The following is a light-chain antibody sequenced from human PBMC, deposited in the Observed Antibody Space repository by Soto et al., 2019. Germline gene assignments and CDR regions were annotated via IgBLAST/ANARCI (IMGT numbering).Light chain of an antibody. CDR1: QSVSNNY. Sequence: EIVLTQSPGTLSLSPGERATLSCRASQSVSNNYLAWYQQKPGQAPRLLIFGASSRATGIPDRFSGSGSGTDFTLTISRLEPEDFAVYYCQQYVGSPRTFGQVTNVDIK. J-gene: IGKJ1*01. CDR3: QQYVGSPRT. CDR2: GAS. V-gene: IGKV3-20*01.